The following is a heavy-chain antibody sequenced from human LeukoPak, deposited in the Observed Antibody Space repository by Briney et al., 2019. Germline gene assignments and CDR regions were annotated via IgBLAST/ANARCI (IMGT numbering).Heavy chain of an antibody. CDR1: GGSIHTYY. CDR2: IYYSGST. V-gene: IGHV4-59*01. Sequence: SSETLSLTCTVSGGSIHTYYWSWIRQPPGKGLEWIGYIYYSGSTTYNPSLKSRVTISVDTPKSQFSLKLSSVTAADTAVYYCARDHYGSGSFDYWGQGTVVTVSS. J-gene: IGHJ4*02. CDR3: ARDHYGSGSFDY. D-gene: IGHD3-10*01.